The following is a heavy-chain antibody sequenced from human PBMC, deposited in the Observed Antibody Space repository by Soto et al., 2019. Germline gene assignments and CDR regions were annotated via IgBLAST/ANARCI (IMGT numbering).Heavy chain of an antibody. CDR3: ARARINTSYYMDV. V-gene: IGHV3-13*01. CDR1: GFTFSSYD. Sequence: GGSLRLSCAASGFTFSSYDMHWVRQATGKGLEWVSAIGTAGDKYYPGSVKGRFTISRENAKNSLYLQMNSLRAGDTAVYYCARARINTSYYMDVWGKGTTVTVSS. J-gene: IGHJ6*03. D-gene: IGHD2-15*01. CDR2: IGTAGDK.